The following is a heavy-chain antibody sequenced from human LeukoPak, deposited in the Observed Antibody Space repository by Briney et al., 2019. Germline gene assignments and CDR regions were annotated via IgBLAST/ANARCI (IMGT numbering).Heavy chain of an antibody. Sequence: PSETLSLTCVVYGGSFSGYHWSWIRQSPGMGLEWIGEINHRGSTNYNPSLKRRVTMSLDTSKNQFSLKLSSVTAADTAVYYCARDSQGYSYGYWGQGTLVTVSS. V-gene: IGHV4-34*01. CDR3: ARDSQGYSYGY. CDR1: GGSFSGYH. CDR2: INHRGST. J-gene: IGHJ4*02. D-gene: IGHD5-18*01.